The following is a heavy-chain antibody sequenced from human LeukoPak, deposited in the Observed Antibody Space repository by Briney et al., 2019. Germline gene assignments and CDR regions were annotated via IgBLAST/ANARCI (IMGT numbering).Heavy chain of an antibody. CDR1: GGSFSIYY. V-gene: IGHV4-39*07. CDR3: ARFSSIAAAFDY. Sequence: SETLSLTCTVSGGSFSIYYWGWIRQPPGKGLEWIGSIYYSGSTYYNPSLKSRVTISVDTSKNQFSLKLSSVTAADTAVYYCARFSSIAAAFDYWGLGTLVTVSS. CDR2: IYYSGST. D-gene: IGHD6-13*01. J-gene: IGHJ4*02.